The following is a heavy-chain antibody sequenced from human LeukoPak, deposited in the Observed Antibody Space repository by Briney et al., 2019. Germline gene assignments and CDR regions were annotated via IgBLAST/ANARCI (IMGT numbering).Heavy chain of an antibody. CDR3: ARGGFNMVRGVIIPSNSYYYYMDI. CDR2: VTSGDFV. V-gene: IGHV3-21*01. Sequence: GGSLRLSCAVSGFTFSAYSMNWVRQAPGKGLEWVSSVTSGDFVYFADSLKGRFTISRDNAKSSLYLQMNSLRAEDTAVYYCARGGFNMVRGVIIPSNSYYYYMDIWGKGTTVTVSS. CDR1: GFTFSAYS. D-gene: IGHD3-10*01. J-gene: IGHJ6*03.